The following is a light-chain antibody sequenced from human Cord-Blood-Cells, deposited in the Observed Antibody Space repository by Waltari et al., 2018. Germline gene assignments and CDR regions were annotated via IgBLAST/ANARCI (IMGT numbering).Light chain of an antibody. CDR2: EAT. CDR3: LQHDNFPWT. J-gene: IGKJ1*01. V-gene: IGKV5-2*01. Sequence: ETTLTQSPAFMSATAGAKVNISCKASHDIDDDMNWYKQKPGEAAIFFIQEATILVPGISPPFSGRGYGPDFTLTIHNIESEDASYYFFLQHDNFPWTVGQGTKVEIK. CDR1: HDIDDD.